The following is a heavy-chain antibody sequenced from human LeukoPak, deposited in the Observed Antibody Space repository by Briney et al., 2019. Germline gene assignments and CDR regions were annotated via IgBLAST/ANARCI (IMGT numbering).Heavy chain of an antibody. J-gene: IGHJ4*02. CDR1: GGSFSGYY. CDR2: INHSGST. D-gene: IGHD6-13*01. Sequence: KTSETLSLTCAVYGGSFSGYYWSWIRQPPGKGLEWIGEINHSGSTNYTPSLKSRVTISVDTSKNQFSLKLSSVTAADTAVYYCARDLGSAGLFDYWGQGTLATVSS. V-gene: IGHV4-34*01. CDR3: ARDLGSAGLFDY.